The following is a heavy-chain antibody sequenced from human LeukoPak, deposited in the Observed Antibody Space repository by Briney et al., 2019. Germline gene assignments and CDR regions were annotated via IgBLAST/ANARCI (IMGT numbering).Heavy chain of an antibody. CDR2: ITGSGAST. CDR1: GFTFSSYA. Sequence: PGGSLRLSCAASGFTFSSYAMSWVRQAPGKGLEWVSGITGSGASTYYADSVKGRFTISRDNSKNTLYLQMNSLRAEDTATYYCARKSVAAIPPLYWGQGTLVTASS. CDR3: ARKSVAAIPPLY. V-gene: IGHV3-23*01. D-gene: IGHD2-21*02. J-gene: IGHJ4*02.